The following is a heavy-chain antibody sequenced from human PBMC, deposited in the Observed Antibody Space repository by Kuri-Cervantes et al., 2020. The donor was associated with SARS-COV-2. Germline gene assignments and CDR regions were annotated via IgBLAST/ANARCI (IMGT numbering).Heavy chain of an antibody. V-gene: IGHV3-21*01. CDR2: ISSGSDYI. CDR3: ARDKYQLLYGGYYFDY. Sequence: GESLKISCAASGFTFRSYSVIWVRQAPGKGLEWVSSISSGSDYIYYADSMKGRFTISRDNSKNTLYLQMNSLRAEDTAVYYCARDKYQLLYGGYYFDYWGQGTMVTVSS. CDR1: GFTFRSYS. J-gene: IGHJ4*03. D-gene: IGHD2-2*02.